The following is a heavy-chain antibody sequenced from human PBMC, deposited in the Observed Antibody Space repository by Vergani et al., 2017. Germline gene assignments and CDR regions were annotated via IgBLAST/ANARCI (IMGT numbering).Heavy chain of an antibody. D-gene: IGHD6-13*01. V-gene: IGHV3-23*01. CDR3: AKENWSGYSSSWFGDYYYGMDV. CDR2: ISGSGGSA. Sequence: EVQLLESGGGLVQPGGSLRLSCAASGFTFSSYAMSWVRQAPGKGLEWVSAISGSGGSAYYADSVKGRFTISRDNSKNTLYLQMNSLRAEDTAVYYCAKENWSGYSSSWFGDYYYGMDVWGQGTTVTVSS. J-gene: IGHJ6*02. CDR1: GFTFSSYA.